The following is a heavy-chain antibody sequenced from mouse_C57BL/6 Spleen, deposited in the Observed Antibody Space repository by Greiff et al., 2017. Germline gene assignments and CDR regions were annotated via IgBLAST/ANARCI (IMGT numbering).Heavy chain of an antibody. CDR3: ARHSSSGSYYFDY. CDR1: GFTFSSYG. J-gene: IGHJ2*01. V-gene: IGHV5-6*01. D-gene: IGHD3-2*02. CDR2: ISSGGSYT. Sequence: EVQLMESGGDLVKPGGSLKLSCAASGFTFSSYGMSWVRQTPDKRLEWVATISSGGSYTYYPDSVKGRFTISRDNAKNTLYLQMSSLKSEDTAMYYCARHSSSGSYYFDYWGQGTTLTVSS.